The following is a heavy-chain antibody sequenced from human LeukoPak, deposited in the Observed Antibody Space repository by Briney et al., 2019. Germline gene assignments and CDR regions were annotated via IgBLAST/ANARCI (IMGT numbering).Heavy chain of an antibody. CDR1: GFTLSTYE. V-gene: IGHV3-48*03. CDR3: ARDDCPGPYCGMDV. J-gene: IGHJ6*02. Sequence: GGSLRLSCAASGFTLSTYEMNWVRQAPGKGLEWVSYISRSGSTIYYADSVKGRFTISRDNAKNSLYLQMNSPRAEDTAVYYCARDDCPGPYCGMDVWGQGTTVTVSS. D-gene: IGHD2-21*02. CDR2: ISRSGSTI.